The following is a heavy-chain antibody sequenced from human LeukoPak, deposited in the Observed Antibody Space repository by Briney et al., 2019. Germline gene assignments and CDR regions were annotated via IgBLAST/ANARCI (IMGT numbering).Heavy chain of an antibody. CDR3: ARDYCSSTSCYFDY. Sequence: ASVKVSCKASGYTFTTYGISWVRQAPGQGLEWMGWISAYNGNTNYPQKLQGRVTMTTDTSTSTAYMELRSLRSDDTAVYYCARDYCSSTSCYFDYWGQGTLVTVSS. CDR1: GYTFTTYG. CDR2: ISAYNGNT. D-gene: IGHD2-2*01. V-gene: IGHV1-18*01. J-gene: IGHJ4*02.